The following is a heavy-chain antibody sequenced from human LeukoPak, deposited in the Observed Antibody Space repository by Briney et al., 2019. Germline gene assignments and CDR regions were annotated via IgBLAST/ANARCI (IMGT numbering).Heavy chain of an antibody. Sequence: KPSETLSLTCSVSGDSISTSSYYWGWIRQPPGKGLEWIGSIYYSGSTYYNPSLKSRVTISVDTSKNQFSLKLSSVTAADTAVYYCARHEDILGFDPWGQGTLVTVSS. CDR2: IYYSGST. J-gene: IGHJ5*02. D-gene: IGHD3-9*01. CDR1: GDSISTSSYY. V-gene: IGHV4-39*01. CDR3: ARHEDILGFDP.